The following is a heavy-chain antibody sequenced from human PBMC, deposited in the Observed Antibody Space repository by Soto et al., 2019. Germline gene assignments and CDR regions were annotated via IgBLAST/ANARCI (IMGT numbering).Heavy chain of an antibody. CDR3: AREMGACSDSSCYPGPYDS. CDR1: GFTFTSYS. D-gene: IGHD3-16*01. V-gene: IGHV3-48*02. J-gene: IGHJ5*02. Sequence: GSLRLSCAASGFTFTSYSMNWVRQAPGQGLEWVSYITSKSTTIKYADSVKGRFTVSRDNAKNSLYLQLNSLRDEDTAVYYCAREMGACSDSSCYPGPYDSWGQGTLVTVSS. CDR2: ITSKSTTI.